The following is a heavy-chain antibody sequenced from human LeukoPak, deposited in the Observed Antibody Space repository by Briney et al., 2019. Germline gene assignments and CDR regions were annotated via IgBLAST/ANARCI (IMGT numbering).Heavy chain of an antibody. J-gene: IGHJ4*02. D-gene: IGHD3-10*01. V-gene: IGHV3-7*03. CDR2: IKQDGSEK. CDR3: ARLCFGDLRYFDN. Sequence: GGSLRLSCVASGFTISGSWMSWVRQTPGKGLEWVANIKQDGSEKYYVESVKGRFTISRDNAKNSLYLQMNSLRAEDTAIYYCARLCFGDLRYFDNWGQGTLVPVSS. CDR1: GFTISGSW.